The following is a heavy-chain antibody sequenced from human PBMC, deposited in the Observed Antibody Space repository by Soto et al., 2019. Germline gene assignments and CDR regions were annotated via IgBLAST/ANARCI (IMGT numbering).Heavy chain of an antibody. J-gene: IGHJ4*02. CDR1: GFTFDDYA. V-gene: IGHV3-9*01. D-gene: IGHD6-19*01. CDR3: AKAESSGWYYSLDY. Sequence: EVQLVESGGGLVQPGTSLRLSCAASGFTFDDYAMHWVRQVPGKGLEWVSGLSWNSGTIDYAVSVKGRFTISRDNAKNPLHLQMNSLKPEDTAFYSCAKAESSGWYYSLDYWGQGTLVTVSS. CDR2: LSWNSGTI.